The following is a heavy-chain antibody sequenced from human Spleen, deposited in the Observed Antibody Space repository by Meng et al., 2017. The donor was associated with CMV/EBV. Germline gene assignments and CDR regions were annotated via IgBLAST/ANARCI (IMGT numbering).Heavy chain of an antibody. D-gene: IGHD1-26*01. CDR3: ARGDSGSLAFDY. V-gene: IGHV1-69*05. CDR1: GGAFNNYA. J-gene: IGHJ4*02. CDR2: VIPIFGTA. Sequence: KAHGGAFNNYAISWVRQAPGQGLEWVGGVIPIFGTANYAQKFQGRVTITTDESTNTAYLEVSSLRPNDTAVYYCARGDSGSLAFDYWGQGTLVTVSS.